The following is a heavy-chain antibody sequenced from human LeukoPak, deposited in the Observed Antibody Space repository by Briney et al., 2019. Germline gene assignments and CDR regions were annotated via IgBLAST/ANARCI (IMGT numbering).Heavy chain of an antibody. Sequence: PSETLSLTCTVSGGSISSSSYYWGWIRQPPGKGLEWIGSIYHSGSTYYNPSLKSRVTISVDTSKNQFSLKLSSVTAADTAVYYCARASIAVAVEYYFDYWGQGTLVTVSS. J-gene: IGHJ4*02. CDR2: IYHSGST. D-gene: IGHD6-19*01. V-gene: IGHV4-39*07. CDR1: GGSISSSSYY. CDR3: ARASIAVAVEYYFDY.